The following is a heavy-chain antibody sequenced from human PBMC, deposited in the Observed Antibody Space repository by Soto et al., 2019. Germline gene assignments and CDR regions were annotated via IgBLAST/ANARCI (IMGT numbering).Heavy chain of an antibody. V-gene: IGHV1-2*04. Sequence: QVQLVQSGAEVKKPGASVKVSCKASGYTFTGYYMHWVRQAPGQGLEWMGWINPNSGGTNYAQKFQGWVTMTRDTSISTAYMEVSRLRSDDTAVYYCARVRGGSYYAFDYWGQGTLVTVSS. CDR3: ARVRGGSYYAFDY. CDR1: GYTFTGYY. D-gene: IGHD1-26*01. J-gene: IGHJ4*02. CDR2: INPNSGGT.